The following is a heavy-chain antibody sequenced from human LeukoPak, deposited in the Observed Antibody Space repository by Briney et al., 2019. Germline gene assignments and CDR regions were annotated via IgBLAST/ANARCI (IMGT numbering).Heavy chain of an antibody. CDR3: ARVKGYGGNPHLDYFDY. J-gene: IGHJ4*02. CDR1: GHTFTAYY. D-gene: IGHD4-23*01. V-gene: IGHV1-2*02. Sequence: GASVKVSCKASGHTFTAYYMHWVRQAPGQGLEWMGWINPNSGGTNYAQKFQGRVTMTRDTSISTAYMELSRLRSDDTAVYYCARVKGYGGNPHLDYFDYWGQGTLVTVSS. CDR2: INPNSGGT.